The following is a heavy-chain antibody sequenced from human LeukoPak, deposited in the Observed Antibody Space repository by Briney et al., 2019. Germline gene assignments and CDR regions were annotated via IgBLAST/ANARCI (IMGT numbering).Heavy chain of an antibody. CDR2: ISSSDGTT. J-gene: IGHJ1*01. V-gene: IGHV3-23*01. D-gene: IGHD6-13*01. CDR1: GFIFSRYH. Sequence: GGSLRLSCDASGFIFSRYHMNWVRQAPGKGLEWVSVISSSDGTTYYADSVKGRFTISRDNSKNTLYLQMNSLRAEDTAVYYCAKDLYSSSWNEYFQHWGQGTLVTVSS. CDR3: AKDLYSSSWNEYFQH.